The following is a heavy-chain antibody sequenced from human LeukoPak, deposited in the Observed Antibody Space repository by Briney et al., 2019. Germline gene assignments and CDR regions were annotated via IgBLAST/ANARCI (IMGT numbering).Heavy chain of an antibody. J-gene: IGHJ6*02. CDR2: INADGSEK. Sequence: GGSLRLSCTASGFSISGRWQTWVRQTPGKGLEWVAHINADGSEKSYVGSVKGRFTISKDSVENSVTLQMNSLRVEDTGVYYCGRGHYGLDVWGQGATVTVSS. CDR1: GFSISGRW. CDR3: GRGHYGLDV. V-gene: IGHV3-7*01.